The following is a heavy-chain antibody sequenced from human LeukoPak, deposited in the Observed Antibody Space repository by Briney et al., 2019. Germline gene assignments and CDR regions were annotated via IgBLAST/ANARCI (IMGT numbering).Heavy chain of an antibody. J-gene: IGHJ4*02. V-gene: IGHV3-48*03. CDR2: ISSSGSTI. CDR3: ARSEMATILGFDC. Sequence: GGSLRLSCAASGFTFGSYEMNWVRQAPGKGLEWVSYISSSGSTIYYADSVKGRFTISRDNAKNSLYLQMNSLRAEDTAVYYCARSEMATILGFDCWGQGTLVTVSS. D-gene: IGHD5-24*01. CDR1: GFTFGSYE.